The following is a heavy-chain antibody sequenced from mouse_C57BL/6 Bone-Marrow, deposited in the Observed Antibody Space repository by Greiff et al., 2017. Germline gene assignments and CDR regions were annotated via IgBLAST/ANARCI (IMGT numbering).Heavy chain of an antibody. CDR1: GYTFTSYW. J-gene: IGHJ2*01. V-gene: IGHV1-69*01. D-gene: IGHD2-3*01. CDR3: ARGLLRGAYYFDY. CDR2: IDPSDSYT. Sequence: QVQLQQSGAELVMPGASVKLSCKASGYTFTSYWMHWVKQRPGQGLEWIGEIDPSDSYTNYNQKFKGKSTLTVDKSSSTAYMQLSSLTSEDSAVYYCARGLLRGAYYFDYWGQGTTLTVSS.